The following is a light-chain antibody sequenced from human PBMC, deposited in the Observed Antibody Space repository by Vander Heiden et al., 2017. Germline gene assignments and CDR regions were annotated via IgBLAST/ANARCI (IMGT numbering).Light chain of an antibody. J-gene: IGKJ1*01. Sequence: IQMTQSPSTLSASVRDRVTITCPASQIINTWLSWYQQKQGKAPNLLIYRASSLESGVPSRFSGSGSETDFTLTISSLQPDDFATYYCKQYNSYSTFGQGTKVEIK. V-gene: IGKV1-5*03. CDR3: KQYNSYST. CDR1: QIINTW. CDR2: RAS.